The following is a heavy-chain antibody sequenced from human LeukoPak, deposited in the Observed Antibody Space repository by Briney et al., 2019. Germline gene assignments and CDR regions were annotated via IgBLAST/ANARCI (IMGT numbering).Heavy chain of an antibody. CDR3: ARSLTGYDPLSAF. CDR1: GFTFSSYA. J-gene: IGHJ4*01. D-gene: IGHD3-9*01. CDR2: MTASSVTF. V-gene: IGHV3-48*03. Sequence: GGSLRLSCEVSGFTFSSYAMNWVRQVPGRGLEWIAYMTASSVTFYYADSVRGRFTISGDNAKNSLFLQMDSLTVEDTAVYYCARSLTGYDPLSAFWGHGTLVTVSS.